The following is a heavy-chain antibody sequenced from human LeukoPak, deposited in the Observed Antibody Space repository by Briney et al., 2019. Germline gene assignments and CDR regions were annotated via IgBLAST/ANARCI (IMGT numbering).Heavy chain of an antibody. Sequence: GGSLRLSCTASGFTFSGHAMSWVRQAPGKGLEWVAGISGNGHNTCYAESLKGRFTISRDNSKNTLSLQMNSLGAEDTAVYYCAKTVTGPGYFFDYWGQGTLVPVSS. D-gene: IGHD4-17*01. J-gene: IGHJ4*02. V-gene: IGHV3-23*01. CDR3: AKTVTGPGYFFDY. CDR1: GFTFSGHA. CDR2: ISGNGHNT.